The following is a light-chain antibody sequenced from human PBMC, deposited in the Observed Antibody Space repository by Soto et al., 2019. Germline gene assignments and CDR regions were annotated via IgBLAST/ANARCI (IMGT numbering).Light chain of an antibody. CDR2: DAS. Sequence: GDRVTITCLASQSISSWLAWYQQKPGKAPKLLIYDASSLESGVPSRFSGSGSGTDFTLTISSLQPDDFATYYCQQYNSYSWTFGQGTKVDI. CDR1: QSISSW. J-gene: IGKJ1*01. V-gene: IGKV1-5*01. CDR3: QQYNSYSWT.